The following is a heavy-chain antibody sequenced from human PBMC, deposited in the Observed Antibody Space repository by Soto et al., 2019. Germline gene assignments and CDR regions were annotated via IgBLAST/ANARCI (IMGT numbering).Heavy chain of an antibody. J-gene: IGHJ3*02. CDR1: GGSISSSSYY. CDR2: IYYSGST. Sequence: SETLSLTCTVSGGSISSSSYYRGWIRQPPGKGLEWIGYIYYSGSTYYNPSLKSRVTISVDTSKNQFSLKLSSVTAADTAVYYCARDMTYYYDSSGYFDAFDIWGQGTLVTVSS. D-gene: IGHD3-22*01. V-gene: IGHV4-31*03. CDR3: ARDMTYYYDSSGYFDAFDI.